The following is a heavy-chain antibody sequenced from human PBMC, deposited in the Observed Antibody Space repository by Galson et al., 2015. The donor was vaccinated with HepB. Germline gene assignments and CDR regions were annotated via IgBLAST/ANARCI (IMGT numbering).Heavy chain of an antibody. CDR2: IIPIFGTA. CDR1: GGTFSSYA. V-gene: IGHV1-69*13. D-gene: IGHD3-9*01. CDR3: ARELGEDILTGYYPNWFDP. Sequence: SVKVSCKASGGTFSSYAISWVRQAPGQGLEWMGGIIPIFGTANYAQKFQGRVTITADESTSTAYMELSSLRSEDTAVYYCARELGEDILTGYYPNWFDPWGQGTLVTVSS. J-gene: IGHJ5*02.